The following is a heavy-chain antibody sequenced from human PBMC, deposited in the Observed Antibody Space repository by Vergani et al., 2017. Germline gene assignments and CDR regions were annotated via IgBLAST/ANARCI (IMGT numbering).Heavy chain of an antibody. J-gene: IGHJ4*02. CDR3: ARDTLGYCSSTSCYDFDY. D-gene: IGHD2-2*01. Sequence: EVQLVESGGGLVQPGGSLRLSCVGSGFIFSSYWMSWVRQAPGKGLEWVANIKQDGSKKYYVDSVKGRFTISRDNAKNSLYLQMNSLRAEDTAVYYCARDTLGYCSSTSCYDFDYWGQGTLVTVSS. V-gene: IGHV3-7*01. CDR1: GFIFSSYW. CDR2: IKQDGSKK.